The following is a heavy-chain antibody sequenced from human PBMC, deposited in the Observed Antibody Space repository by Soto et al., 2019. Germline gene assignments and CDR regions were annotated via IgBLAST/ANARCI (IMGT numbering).Heavy chain of an antibody. CDR3: GRAGSGPLDLDY. J-gene: IGHJ4*02. CDR2: INGDGSNT. V-gene: IGHV3-74*01. CDR1: GFTFTTYS. D-gene: IGHD3-10*01. Sequence: EVQLVESGGGLLQPGGSLRLSCAASGFTFTTYSMHWVRQAPGKGLVWVSRINGDGSNTAYADSVKSRFTISRDNAKYTRYLLLNSLRAVDTDVYSCGRAGSGPLDLDYWGQGTLVSVSS.